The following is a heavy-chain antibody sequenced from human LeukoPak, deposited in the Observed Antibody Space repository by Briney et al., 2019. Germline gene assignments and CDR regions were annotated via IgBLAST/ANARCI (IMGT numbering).Heavy chain of an antibody. CDR1: GGSFSGFY. CDR2: INHSGGT. V-gene: IGHV4-34*01. Sequence: SETLSLTCAVYGGSFSGFYWSWIRQPPGKGLEWIGDINHSGGTNYIPSLKSRVTISVDTSKNQFSLKLSSVTAADTAVYYCARVSYYYDSSGYYGLGIFDYWGQGTLVTVSS. CDR3: ARVSYYYDSSGYYGLGIFDY. D-gene: IGHD3-22*01. J-gene: IGHJ4*02.